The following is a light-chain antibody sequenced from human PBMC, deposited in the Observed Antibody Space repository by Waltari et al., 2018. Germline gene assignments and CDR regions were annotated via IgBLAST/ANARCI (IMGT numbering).Light chain of an antibody. V-gene: IGKV1-5*03. CDR1: QSISSW. CDR3: QQYNSPVT. J-gene: IGKJ1*01. CDR2: KAS. Sequence: DIQMTQSPFTLSASVGDRVTITCRASQSISSWLAWYQQKPGKAPKLLIYKASSLESGVPSRFSGSGSGTEFTLTISSLQPDDFATYYCQQYNSPVTFGQGTKVEIK.